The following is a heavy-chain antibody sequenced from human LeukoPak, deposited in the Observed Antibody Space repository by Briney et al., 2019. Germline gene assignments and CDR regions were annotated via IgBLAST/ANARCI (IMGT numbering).Heavy chain of an antibody. CDR1: GFTFSSYA. CDR2: MSYDGFNK. V-gene: IGHV3-30*18. J-gene: IGHJ4*02. CDR3: AKTKGYSYGYYFDY. D-gene: IGHD5-18*01. Sequence: GGSLRLSCAASGFTFSSYAMHWVRQSLGKGREWVAVMSYDGFNKYYADSVKGRFTISRDNSKNTLYLQMNSLRAEDTAVYYCAKTKGYSYGYYFDYWGQGTLVTVSS.